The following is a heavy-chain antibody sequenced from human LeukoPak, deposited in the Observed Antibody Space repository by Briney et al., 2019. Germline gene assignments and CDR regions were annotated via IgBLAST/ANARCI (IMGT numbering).Heavy chain of an antibody. D-gene: IGHD5-12*01. Sequence: ASVKVSCKVSGYTLTELSMHWVRQAPGKGLEWMGGFDPEDGETIYAQKFQGRVTMTRNTSISTAYMELSSLRSEDTAVYYCARGVADYWGQGTLVTVSS. V-gene: IGHV1-24*01. CDR1: GYTLTELS. J-gene: IGHJ4*02. CDR3: ARGVADY. CDR2: FDPEDGET.